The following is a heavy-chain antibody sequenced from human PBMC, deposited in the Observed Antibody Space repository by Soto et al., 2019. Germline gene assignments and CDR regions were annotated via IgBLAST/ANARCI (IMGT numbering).Heavy chain of an antibody. Sequence: ASVKVSCKASGYTFTGYYMHWVRQAPGQGLERMGWINPNSGGTNYAQKFQGWVTMTRDTSISTAYMELSRLRSDDTAVYYCARAALPSTFVFLSGANNWFHRSCHGTLVSVSS. D-gene: IGHD3-9*01. CDR3: ARAALPSTFVFLSGANNWFHR. V-gene: IGHV1-2*04. J-gene: IGHJ5*02. CDR2: INPNSGGT. CDR1: GYTFTGYY.